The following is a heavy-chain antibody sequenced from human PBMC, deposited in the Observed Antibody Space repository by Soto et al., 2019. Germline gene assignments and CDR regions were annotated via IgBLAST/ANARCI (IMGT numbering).Heavy chain of an antibody. V-gene: IGHV3-11*01. CDR3: VRPYYSRSWFPFDR. CDR2: IDSGDGTT. J-gene: IGHJ4*02. D-gene: IGHD3-10*01. CDR1: GFDFGYYY. Sequence: PGGSLRLSCTGSGFDFGYYYMSWIRQAPGKGLEWVSYIDSGDGTTYYTDSVKGRFTISRDNAKKTVYLQMSSLRVEDTALYYCVRPYYSRSWFPFDRWGQGTLVTVSS.